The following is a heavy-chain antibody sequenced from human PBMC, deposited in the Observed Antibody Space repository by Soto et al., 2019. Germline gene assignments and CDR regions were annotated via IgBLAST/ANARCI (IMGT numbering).Heavy chain of an antibody. CDR2: INPSGGTT. Sequence: ASVKVSCKTSGYIFTCYYIHWVRQAPGQGLEWMGIINPSGGTTTYAQKFQGRVTMTRDTSTSTVYMELSSLRSEDTAVYYCARGPATAPDAYWGLGTLVTVSS. V-gene: IGHV1-46*01. CDR3: ARGPATAPDAY. J-gene: IGHJ4*02. D-gene: IGHD2-2*01. CDR1: GYIFTCYY.